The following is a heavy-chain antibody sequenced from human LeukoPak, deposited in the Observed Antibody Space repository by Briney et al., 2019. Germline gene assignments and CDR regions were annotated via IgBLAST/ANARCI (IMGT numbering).Heavy chain of an antibody. D-gene: IGHD3-10*01. J-gene: IGHJ4*02. CDR1: GFTFSSYA. V-gene: IGHV3-23*01. CDR2: ISGSGGST. CDR3: AKEGGPYYYGSGSYSAYDY. Sequence: PGASLRLSCAASGFTFSSYAMSWVRQAPGKGLEWVSAISGSGGSTYYADSVKGRFTISRDNSKNTLYLQMNSLRAEDTAAYYCAKEGGPYYYGSGSYSAYDYWGQGTLVTVSS.